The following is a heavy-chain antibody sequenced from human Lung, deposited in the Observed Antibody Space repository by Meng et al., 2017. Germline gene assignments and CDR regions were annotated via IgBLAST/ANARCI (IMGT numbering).Heavy chain of an antibody. J-gene: IGHJ4*02. CDR1: GGSFISYY. CDR3: ARGPTTMAHDFDY. Sequence: CGGVLKTSGSLALASVVSGGSFISYYCSCCRQHPGKGLVGIREINHSGSTNNNPSLESRATISVDTAQNNLSLKLSSVTDADSAVYYCARGPTTMAHDFDYWGQGTLVTVSS. V-gene: IGHV4-34*04. CDR2: INHSGST. D-gene: IGHD4-11*01.